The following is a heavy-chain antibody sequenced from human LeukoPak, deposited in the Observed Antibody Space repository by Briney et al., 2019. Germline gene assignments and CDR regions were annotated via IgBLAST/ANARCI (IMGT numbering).Heavy chain of an antibody. D-gene: IGHD3-22*01. CDR3: ARSLYYYDSSGYQYYFDY. J-gene: IGHJ4*02. CDR1: GGSISNYS. Sequence: SETLSLTCAVSGGSISNYSWSWIRQPPGKGLEWIGYIYYSGSTNYNPSLKSRVTISVDTSKNQFSLKLNSVTAADAAVYYCARSLYYYDSSGYQYYFDYWGQGTLVTVSS. V-gene: IGHV4-59*01. CDR2: IYYSGST.